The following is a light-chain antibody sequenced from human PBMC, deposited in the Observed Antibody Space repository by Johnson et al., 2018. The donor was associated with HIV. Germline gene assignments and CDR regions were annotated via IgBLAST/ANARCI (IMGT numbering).Light chain of an antibody. V-gene: IGLV1-51*02. Sequence: QSVLTQPPSVSAAPGQKVTISCSGSNSNIGNNYVSWYQQLPGTAPKLLIYENNKRPSGIPDRFSGSKSGTSATLGITGLQTGDEADYYCGTWDSSLSAGVVGTGTKVTGL. CDR3: GTWDSSLSAGV. J-gene: IGLJ1*01. CDR1: NSNIGNNY. CDR2: ENN.